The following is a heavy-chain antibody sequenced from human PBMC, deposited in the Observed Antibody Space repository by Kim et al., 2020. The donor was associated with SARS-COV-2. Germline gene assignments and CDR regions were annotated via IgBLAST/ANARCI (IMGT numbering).Heavy chain of an antibody. CDR3: ARVPRIAAAGSFYYGMDF. Sequence: SETLSLTCTVSGGSVSSGSYYWSWIRQPPGKGLEWIGYIYYSGSTNYNPSLKSRVTISVDTSKNQFSLKLSSVTAADTAVYYCARVPRIAAAGSFYYGMDFWGQGTPVTVSS. J-gene: IGHJ6*02. D-gene: IGHD6-13*01. CDR2: IYYSGST. V-gene: IGHV4-61*01. CDR1: GGSVSSGSYY.